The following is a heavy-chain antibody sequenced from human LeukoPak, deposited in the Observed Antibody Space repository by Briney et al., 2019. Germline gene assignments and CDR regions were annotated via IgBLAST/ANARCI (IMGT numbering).Heavy chain of an antibody. CDR1: GFVFNPSS. D-gene: IGHD3-22*01. V-gene: IGHV3-21*01. CDR3: AMPMYYYDSSGHRSYYYMDV. CDR2: ISESGSYI. J-gene: IGHJ6*03. Sequence: GGSLRLSCVASGFVFNPSSMNWVRQAPGKGLEWVSSISESGSYIYYADSVKGRFSISRDNAKNSLYLQMYSLSAEDAAVYYCAMPMYYYDSSGHRSYYYMDVWGKGTTVTVSS.